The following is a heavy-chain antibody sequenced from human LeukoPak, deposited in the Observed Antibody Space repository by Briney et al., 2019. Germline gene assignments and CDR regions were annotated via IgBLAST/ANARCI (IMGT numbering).Heavy chain of an antibody. Sequence: SETLSHICAGSGGSICSGNCWSWVRQPPGKGLEWIGEIYRSGSTNYNPSLKSRVTISVDTSKNQFSLKPSSVTAADTAVYYCARDKVGVIARGYYFHYWGQGGMPSVSS. CDR3: ARDKVGVIARGYYFHY. D-gene: IGHD3-16*02. J-gene: IGHJ4*02. CDR1: GGSICSGNC. V-gene: IGHV4-4*02. CDR2: IYRSGST.